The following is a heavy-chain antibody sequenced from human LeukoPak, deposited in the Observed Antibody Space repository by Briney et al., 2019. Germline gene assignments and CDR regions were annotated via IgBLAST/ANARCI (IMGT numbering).Heavy chain of an antibody. V-gene: IGHV4-34*01. Sequence: SETLSLTCAVYGGSFSGYYWTWLRQPPGKGLEWIGEIHQSGSANYNPSLKSRLTMSVDTSKNQFSLKMTSVTAADTAMYYCARGIPLLKWFDPWGLGTLVTVSS. J-gene: IGHJ5*02. CDR2: IHQSGSA. CDR1: GGSFSGYY. D-gene: IGHD2-21*01. CDR3: ARGIPLLKWFDP.